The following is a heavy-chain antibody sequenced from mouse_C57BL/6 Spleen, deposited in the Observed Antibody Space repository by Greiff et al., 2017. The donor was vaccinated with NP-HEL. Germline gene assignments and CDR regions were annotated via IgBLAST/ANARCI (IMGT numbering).Heavy chain of an antibody. CDR3: ARGDGNYDYYAMDY. CDR1: GYAFSSSW. CDR2: IYPGDGDT. D-gene: IGHD2-1*01. J-gene: IGHJ4*01. V-gene: IGHV1-82*01. Sequence: VMLVESGPELVKPGASVKISCKASGYAFSSSWMNWVKQRPGKGLEWIGRIYPGDGDTNYNGKFKGKATLTADKSSSTAYMQLSSLTSEDSAVYFCARGDGNYDYYAMDYWGQGTSVTVSS.